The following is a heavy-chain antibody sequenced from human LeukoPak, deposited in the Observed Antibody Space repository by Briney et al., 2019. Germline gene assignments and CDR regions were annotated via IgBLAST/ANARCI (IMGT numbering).Heavy chain of an antibody. Sequence: GASVKVSCNASGYTFTGYYMHWVRQAPGQGLEWMGWINPNSGGTNYAQKFQDRVTMTRDTSISTAYMELSRLRSDDTAVYYCARTRVSGSYYYYYYMDVWVKGTTVTVSS. CDR2: INPNSGGT. CDR3: ARTRVSGSYYYYYYMDV. V-gene: IGHV1-2*02. CDR1: GYTFTGYY. D-gene: IGHD1-26*01. J-gene: IGHJ6*03.